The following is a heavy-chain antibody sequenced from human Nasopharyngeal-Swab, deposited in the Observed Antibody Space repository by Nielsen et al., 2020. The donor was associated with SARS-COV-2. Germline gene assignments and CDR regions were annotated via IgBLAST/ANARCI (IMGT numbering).Heavy chain of an antibody. CDR1: GGSFSGYY. V-gene: IGHV4-34*01. CDR3: ARNYHYYGMDV. Sequence: SGTLSLTCAVYGGSFSGYYWSWIRQPPGKGLEWIGEINHSGSTNYNPSLKSRVTISVDTSKNQFSLKLSSVTAADTAVYYCARNYHYYGMDVWGQGTTVTVSS. D-gene: IGHD1-7*01. J-gene: IGHJ6*02. CDR2: INHSGST.